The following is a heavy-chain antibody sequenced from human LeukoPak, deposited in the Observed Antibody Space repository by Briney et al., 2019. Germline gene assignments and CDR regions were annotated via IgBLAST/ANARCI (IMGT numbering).Heavy chain of an antibody. CDR1: GFTFDDYA. CDR2: ISWDGGST. CDR3: AKDRSGSYYSWYFDL. J-gene: IGHJ2*01. Sequence: PGGSLRLSCAASGFTFDDYAMHWVRQAPGKGLEWVSLISWDGGSTYYADSVKGRFTISRDNSKNSLYLQMNSLRAEDTALYYCAKDRSGSYYSWYFDLWGRGTLVTVSS. D-gene: IGHD1-26*01. V-gene: IGHV3-43D*03.